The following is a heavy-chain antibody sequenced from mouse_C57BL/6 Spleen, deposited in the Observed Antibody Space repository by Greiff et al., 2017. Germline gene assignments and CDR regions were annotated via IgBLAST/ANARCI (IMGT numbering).Heavy chain of an antibody. D-gene: IGHD2-3*01. J-gene: IGHJ2*01. Sequence: VQLQQSGAELAKPGASVKLSCKASGYTFTSYWMHWVKQRPGQGLEWIGYINPSSGYTKYNQKFKDKATLTADKSSSTAYMQLGSLTYEDSAVYYCARSSPIYDGYPYYFDYWGQGTTLTVSS. CDR3: ARSSPIYDGYPYYFDY. CDR1: GYTFTSYW. V-gene: IGHV1-7*01. CDR2: INPSSGYT.